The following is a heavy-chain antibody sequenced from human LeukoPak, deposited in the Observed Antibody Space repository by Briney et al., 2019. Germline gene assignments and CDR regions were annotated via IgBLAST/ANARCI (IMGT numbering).Heavy chain of an antibody. D-gene: IGHD6-19*01. V-gene: IGHV3-43D*03. CDR1: GFTFDDYA. J-gene: IGHJ6*02. CDR2: ISWDGGST. CDR3: AKEDVAGPHYYYGMDV. Sequence: GGSLRLSCAASGFTFDDYAMHWVRQAPGKGLEWVSLISWDGGSTYYADSVKGRFTISRDNSKNSLYLQMNSLRAEDTALYYCAKEDVAGPHYYYGMDVWGQGTTVTVSS.